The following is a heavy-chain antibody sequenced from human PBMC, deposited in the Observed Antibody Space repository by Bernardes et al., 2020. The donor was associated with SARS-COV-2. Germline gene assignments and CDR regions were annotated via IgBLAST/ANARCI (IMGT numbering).Heavy chain of an antibody. CDR2: IYHSGST. Sequence: SETLSLICAVSGDSISSNNWWSWVRQPPGKGLEWIGEIYHSGSTNYNPSLKSRVTISVDKSKNQFSLKLSSVTAADTALYYCARPTAGSKFDPWGQGTLVTVS. V-gene: IGHV4-4*02. CDR1: GDSISSNNW. D-gene: IGHD1-26*01. CDR3: ARPTAGSKFDP. J-gene: IGHJ5*02.